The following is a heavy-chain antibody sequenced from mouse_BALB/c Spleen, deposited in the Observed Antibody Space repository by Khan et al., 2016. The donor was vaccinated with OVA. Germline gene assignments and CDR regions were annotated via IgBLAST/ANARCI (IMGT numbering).Heavy chain of an antibody. Sequence: QVQLQQSGPGLVAPSQNLSITCTVSGFSLTDYGVSWIRQPPGKGLEWLGVIWGGGTTYYNSALKSRLSIRKDNSKSQVFLKMNSLQTDDTAMYYCAKGLWSYYFALDYWGQGTSVTVSS. J-gene: IGHJ4*01. CDR2: IWGGGTT. V-gene: IGHV2-6-5*01. CDR3: AKGLWSYYFALDY. D-gene: IGHD1-1*02. CDR1: GFSLTDYG.